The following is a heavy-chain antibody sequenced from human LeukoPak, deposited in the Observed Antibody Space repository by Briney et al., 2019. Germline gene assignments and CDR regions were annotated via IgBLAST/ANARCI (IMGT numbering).Heavy chain of an antibody. CDR2: IKQDGSEK. Sequence: GGSLRLSCAASGFTLSDYYMTWIRQAPGKGLEWVAYIKQDGSEKYYVDSVKGRFTISRDNAKNSLYLQMNSLRAEDTAVYYCARDSSAARPNYYFDYWGQGTLVTVSS. J-gene: IGHJ4*02. D-gene: IGHD6-6*01. CDR3: ARDSSAARPNYYFDY. V-gene: IGHV3-7*01. CDR1: GFTLSDYY.